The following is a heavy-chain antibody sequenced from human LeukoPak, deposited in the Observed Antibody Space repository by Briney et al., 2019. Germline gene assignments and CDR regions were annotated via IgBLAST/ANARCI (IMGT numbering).Heavy chain of an antibody. V-gene: IGHV1-46*01. J-gene: IGHJ2*01. CDR2: INPSGGST. CDR1: GYTFTSYY. Sequence: ASVKVSCKASGYTFTSYYMHWVRQAPGQGLEWMGIINPSGGSTSYAQKFQGRVTMTRDMSTSTVYMELSSLRSEDTAVYYCASGQMATDWYFDLWGQGTLVTVSS. D-gene: IGHD5-24*01. CDR3: ASGQMATDWYFDL.